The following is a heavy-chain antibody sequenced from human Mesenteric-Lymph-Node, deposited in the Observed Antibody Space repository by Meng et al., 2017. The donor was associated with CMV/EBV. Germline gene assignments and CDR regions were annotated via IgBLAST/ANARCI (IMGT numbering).Heavy chain of an antibody. V-gene: IGHV3-48*03. CDR3: ARGVFDS. CDR2: FSRSGSSI. Sequence: GESLKISCAASGFTFSSCEMKWVRQAPGKGLEWVSYFSRSGSSIYYADSVKGRFTISRDNAKNSLYLQVNSLRAEDTAVYYCARGVFDSWGQGTLVTVSS. CDR1: GFTFSSCE. J-gene: IGHJ4*02.